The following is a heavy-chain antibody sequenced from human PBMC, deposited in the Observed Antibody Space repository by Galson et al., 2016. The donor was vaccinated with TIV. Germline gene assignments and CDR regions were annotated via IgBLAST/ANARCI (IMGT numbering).Heavy chain of an antibody. J-gene: IGHJ5*02. D-gene: IGHD2-2*01. CDR3: ARNLERGVVVLPSAITNWFDP. Sequence: SVKVSCKASGYTFSNFGISWVRQAPGQGPEWMGWISAYTGNTYYIEKFQGRVTMTTDTSASTAHMELRNLRSDDTAVYYCARNLERGVVVLPSAITNWFDPWGQGTLVTVSS. CDR2: ISAYTGNT. V-gene: IGHV1-18*01. CDR1: GYTFSNFG.